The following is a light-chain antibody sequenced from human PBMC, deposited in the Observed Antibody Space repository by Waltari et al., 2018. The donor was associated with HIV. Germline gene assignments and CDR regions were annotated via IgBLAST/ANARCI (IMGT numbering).Light chain of an antibody. CDR3: ASWDDSLNGPV. J-gene: IGLJ2*01. Sequence: QSVLTQPPSTSGTPGQRVTISCSGSSSNIGSNTVSWFQPLPGKAPKVLIYGKNQRPSGVPDRFCGSKSGTSASLAIGGLQSEDEADYYCASWDDSLNGPVFGGGTTLTVL. CDR1: SSNIGSNT. V-gene: IGLV1-44*01. CDR2: GKN.